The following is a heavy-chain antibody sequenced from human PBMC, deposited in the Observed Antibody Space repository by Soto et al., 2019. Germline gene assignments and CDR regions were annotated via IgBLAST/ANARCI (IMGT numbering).Heavy chain of an antibody. CDR1: GFTFSSYG. CDR2: IWYDGSNK. V-gene: IGHV3-33*01. Sequence: SLRLSCAASGFTFSSYGMHWVRQAPGKGLEWVAVIWYDGSNKYYADSVKGRFTISRDNSKNTLYLQMNSLRAEDTAVYYCARVGYYDSSGYYPLDYWGQGTLVTVSS. D-gene: IGHD3-22*01. J-gene: IGHJ4*02. CDR3: ARVGYYDSSGYYPLDY.